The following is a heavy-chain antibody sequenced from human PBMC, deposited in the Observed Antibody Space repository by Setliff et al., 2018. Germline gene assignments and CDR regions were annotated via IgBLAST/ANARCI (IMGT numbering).Heavy chain of an antibody. J-gene: IGHJ4*02. CDR2: MYYSGST. V-gene: IGHV4-31*03. Sequence: SETLSLTCTVSGGSISSGGYYWSWIRQHPGMGLEWIGSMYYSGSTYYNPSLKSRVTISVDTSKNQFSLKLSSVTAADTAVYYCAAPQYQIVGLFDYWGQGALVTVSS. D-gene: IGHD3-16*02. CDR1: GGSISSGGYY. CDR3: AAPQYQIVGLFDY.